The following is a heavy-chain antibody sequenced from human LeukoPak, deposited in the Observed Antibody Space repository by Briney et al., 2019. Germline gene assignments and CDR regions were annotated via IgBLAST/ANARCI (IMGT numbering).Heavy chain of an antibody. J-gene: IGHJ4*02. CDR3: ARDGRGYSSGWWRY. V-gene: IGHV4-34*01. CDR1: GGSFSGYY. CDR2: IYYNGHT. D-gene: IGHD6-19*01. Sequence: SETLSLTCAVYGGSFSGYYWGWIRQPPGKGLEWIGSIYYNGHTYSNPSLESRVTMSVDTSNNQFSLKLSSVTAADTAVYYCARDGRGYSSGWWRYWGQGTLVTVSS.